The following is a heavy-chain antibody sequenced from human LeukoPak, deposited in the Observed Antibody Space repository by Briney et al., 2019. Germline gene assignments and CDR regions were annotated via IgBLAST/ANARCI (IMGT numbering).Heavy chain of an antibody. Sequence: SQTHSLTCAISGDSVSRKSVAWNWIRQSPSRGLEWLGRTYYRSKWYNDYAVSVKSRISISPDTSKNQFSLQLNSVTPEDTAVYYCARQTWIQMINWFDPWGQGTLVTVS. J-gene: IGHJ5*02. V-gene: IGHV6-1*01. D-gene: IGHD5-18*01. CDR2: TYYRSKWYN. CDR1: GDSVSRKSVA. CDR3: ARQTWIQMINWFDP.